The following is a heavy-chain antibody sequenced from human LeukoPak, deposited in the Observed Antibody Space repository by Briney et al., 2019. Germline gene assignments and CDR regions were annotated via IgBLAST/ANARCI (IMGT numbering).Heavy chain of an antibody. J-gene: IGHJ4*02. CDR2: FNPSGGST. CDR3: ARECYYGSGSYQTFDY. D-gene: IGHD3-10*01. Sequence: ASVKVSCKASGYTFTNYYMHWLRQAPGQGLEWVGVFNPSGGSTSYAQKFQGRVTMTRDTSTSTVYMELSSLRSDDTAVYYCARECYYGSGSYQTFDYWGQGTLVTVSS. V-gene: IGHV1-46*01. CDR1: GYTFTNYY.